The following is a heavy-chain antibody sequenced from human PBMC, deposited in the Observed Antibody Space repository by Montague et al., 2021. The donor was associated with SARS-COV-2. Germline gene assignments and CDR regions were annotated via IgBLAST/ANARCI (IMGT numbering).Heavy chain of an antibody. Sequence: SLKLSCAASGSTFSNIWMSWVRQAPGKGLEWVANIKPDESEKNYVDSVKGRFSISRDNAKNSLYLQMDNLRAEDTAIYYCAKNGGAHGLDVWGQGTSVSVSS. V-gene: IGHV3-7*01. CDR3: AKNGGAHGLDV. J-gene: IGHJ6*02. CDR2: IKPDESEK. CDR1: GSTFSNIW. D-gene: IGHD4-23*01.